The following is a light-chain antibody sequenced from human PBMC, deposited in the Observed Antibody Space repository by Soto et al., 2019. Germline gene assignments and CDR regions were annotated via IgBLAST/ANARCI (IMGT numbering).Light chain of an antibody. CDR2: AAS. CDR3: QQTYFTTGT. Sequence: DVQMTQSPSSLSASVGDRVTITCRASHHINIYLSWFQQKPGKAPKLLVYAASSLQSGVPSRFSGSGSGTDFTLTISILQPEDFATYYCQQTYFTTGTFGQGTKVDIK. V-gene: IGKV1-39*01. CDR1: HHINIY. J-gene: IGKJ1*01.